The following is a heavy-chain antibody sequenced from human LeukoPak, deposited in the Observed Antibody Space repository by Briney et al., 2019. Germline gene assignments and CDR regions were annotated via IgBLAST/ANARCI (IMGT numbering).Heavy chain of an antibody. V-gene: IGHV3-7*01. CDR3: AREGPDAFDI. J-gene: IGHJ3*02. Sequence: PGGSLRLSXAASGFTFSSYWMSWVRQAPGKGLEWVANIKQDGSERYYVDSVKGRFTISRDNAKNSLYLQMNSLRSEDTAVYYCAREGPDAFDIWGQGTMVTVSS. CDR1: GFTFSSYW. CDR2: IKQDGSER.